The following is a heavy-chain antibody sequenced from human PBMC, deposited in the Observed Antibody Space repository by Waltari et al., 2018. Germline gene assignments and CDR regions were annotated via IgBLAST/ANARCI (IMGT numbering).Heavy chain of an antibody. CDR2: IYYSGST. J-gene: IGHJ3*02. D-gene: IGHD6-13*01. V-gene: IGHV4-59*01. CDR3: ARRGIAAAGSDAFDI. Sequence: QVQLQESGPGLVKPSETLSLTCTVSGGSISSYYWSWLRPPPGKGLEWIGYIYYSGSTNYNPSLKSRVTISVDTSKNQFSLKLSSVTAADTAVYYCARRGIAAAGSDAFDIWGQGTMVTVSS. CDR1: GGSISSYY.